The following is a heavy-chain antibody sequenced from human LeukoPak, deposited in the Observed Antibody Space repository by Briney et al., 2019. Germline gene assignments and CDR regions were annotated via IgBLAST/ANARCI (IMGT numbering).Heavy chain of an antibody. CDR3: ASLKNYYDSSGYLVTDAFDI. Sequence: ASVKVSCKASGYTFTSYAMHWVRQAPGQRLEWMGWINAGNGNTNYAQKLQGRVTMTTDTSTSTAYMELRSLKSDDTAVYYCASLKNYYDSSGYLVTDAFDIWGQGT. J-gene: IGHJ3*02. V-gene: IGHV1-3*01. CDR1: GYTFTSYA. D-gene: IGHD3-22*01. CDR2: INAGNGNT.